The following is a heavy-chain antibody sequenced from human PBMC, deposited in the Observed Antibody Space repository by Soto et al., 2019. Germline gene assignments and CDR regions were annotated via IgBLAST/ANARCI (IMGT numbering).Heavy chain of an antibody. D-gene: IGHD6-13*01. CDR3: ARRGPGTYFDY. CDR2: ISGSGDST. J-gene: IGHJ4*02. CDR1: GFTFSSYA. V-gene: IGHV3-23*01. Sequence: EVQLLESGGGLVQPGGSLRLSCAASGFTFSSYAMRWVRQAPGKGLEWVSAISGSGDSTYYTDSVKGRFTISRDNSTDTLYLQMNSLRAEEAAVYYCARRGPGTYFDYWGQGTLVTVSS.